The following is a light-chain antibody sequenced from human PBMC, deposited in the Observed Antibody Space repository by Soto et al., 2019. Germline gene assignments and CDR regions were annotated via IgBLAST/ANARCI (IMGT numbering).Light chain of an antibody. CDR3: TSFTSSSTWV. Sequence: QSALTQPASVSGSPGQSNTISCTGTSSDVGGYNYVSWFQQHPGKAPKLKIYEVSNRPSGVSNRFSGSKSGYTASLTISELQAEDEADYYCTSFTSSSTWVFGGGTKVTVL. V-gene: IGLV2-14*03. J-gene: IGLJ3*02. CDR2: EVS. CDR1: SSDVGGYNY.